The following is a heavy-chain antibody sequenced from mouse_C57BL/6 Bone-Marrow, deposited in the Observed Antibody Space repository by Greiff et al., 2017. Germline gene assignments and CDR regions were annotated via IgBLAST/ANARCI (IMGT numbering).Heavy chain of an antibody. CDR3: ARSFDLYYAMDY. CDR1: GYTFTSYW. J-gene: IGHJ2*01. CDR2: IDPSDSYT. D-gene: IGHD1-1*02. V-gene: IGHV1-69*01. Sequence: QVQLQQPGAELVMPGASVKLSCKASGYTFTSYWMHWVKQRPGQGLEWIGEIDPSDSYTNYNQKFKGKSTLTVDKSSSTAYMQLSSLTSEDSAVYYCARSFDLYYAMDYWGQGTTLTVSS.